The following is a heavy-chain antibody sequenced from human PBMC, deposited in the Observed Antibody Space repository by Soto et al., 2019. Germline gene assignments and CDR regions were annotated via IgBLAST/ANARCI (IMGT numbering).Heavy chain of an antibody. V-gene: IGHV3-74*01. CDR2: INSDGSST. J-gene: IGHJ6*02. Sequence: GGSLRLCCAASGFTFSSYWMHWVRQAPGKGLVWVSRINSDGSSTFYADSVKGRFTISRDNAKNTLYLQMNSLRDEDTAVYYCARDRATVTTVYYYYGMDVWGQGTTVTVSS. CDR3: ARDRATVTTVYYYYGMDV. CDR1: GFTFSSYW. D-gene: IGHD4-17*01.